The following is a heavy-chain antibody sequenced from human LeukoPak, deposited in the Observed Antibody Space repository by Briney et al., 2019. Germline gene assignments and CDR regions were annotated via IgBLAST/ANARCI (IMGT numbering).Heavy chain of an antibody. CDR2: ISWNSGSI. D-gene: IGHD6-19*01. CDR3: AKDPRLRSGSGGFSFFDP. Sequence: PGRSLRLSCAAPGFTFDDYAMHWVPQAPGKGLEWVPGISWNSGSIGYADSVKGRFTISRDNAKNYLDLQMNSLRAEDTALYYCAKDPRLRSGSGGFSFFDPWGQGTLVTVSS. J-gene: IGHJ5*02. CDR1: GFTFDDYA. V-gene: IGHV3-9*01.